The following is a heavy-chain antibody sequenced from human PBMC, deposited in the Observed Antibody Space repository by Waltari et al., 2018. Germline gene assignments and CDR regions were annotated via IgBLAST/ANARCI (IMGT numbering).Heavy chain of an antibody. CDR2: IYPGDSHT. CDR1: GYSFTSYW. V-gene: IGHV5-51*01. D-gene: IGHD3-22*01. Sequence: EVQLVQSGAEVKKPGESLKISCKGSGYSFTSYWIGWVRQMPGKGLEWMGIIYPGDSHTRYSPSFQGQVTISADKSISTAYLQWSSLKASDTAMYYFARQDDSSGYYYNWFDPWGQGTLVTVSS. CDR3: ARQDDSSGYYYNWFDP. J-gene: IGHJ5*02.